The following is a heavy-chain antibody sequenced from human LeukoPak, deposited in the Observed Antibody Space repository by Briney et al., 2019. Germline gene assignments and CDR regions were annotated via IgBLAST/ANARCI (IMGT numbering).Heavy chain of an antibody. Sequence: PGRSLRLSCAASGFTFSSYGMHWVRQAPGKGLEWVAVISYDGSNKYYADSVKGRFTISRDNSKNTLYLQMNSLRAEDTAVYYCAKAQGRSGMDVWGQGTTVTVSS. J-gene: IGHJ6*02. CDR3: AKAQGRSGMDV. CDR1: GFTFSSYG. CDR2: ISYDGSNK. V-gene: IGHV3-30*18.